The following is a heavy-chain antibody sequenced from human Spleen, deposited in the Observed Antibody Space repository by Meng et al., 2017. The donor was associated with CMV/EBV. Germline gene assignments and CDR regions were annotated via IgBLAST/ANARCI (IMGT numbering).Heavy chain of an antibody. Sequence: SLKISCAASGFNFEDYAMHWVRQTPGKGLEWVSGIDWHSDSLGYADSVKGRFTISRDNAKNSLYLQMNSLRPEDTALYYCAKGYCTNGVCYEVTFGVWGQGTMVTVSS. CDR2: IDWHSDSL. CDR1: GFNFEDYA. D-gene: IGHD2-8*01. V-gene: IGHV3-9*01. CDR3: AKGYCTNGVCYEVTFGV. J-gene: IGHJ3*01.